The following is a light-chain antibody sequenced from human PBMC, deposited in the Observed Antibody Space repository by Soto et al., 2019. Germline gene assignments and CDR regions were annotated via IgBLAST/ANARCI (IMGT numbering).Light chain of an antibody. CDR2: AAS. CDR1: QSISSY. CDR3: QQTDSAPS. J-gene: IGKJ4*01. V-gene: IGKV1-39*01. Sequence: DIQMTQSPSSLSASVGDRVTISCRASQSISSYLNWYQQRAGKAPRLLIYAASKLQSGVPSRFSGSTSGTDFTLTINSLQPEDFATYYCQQTDSAPSFGGGTKVDIK.